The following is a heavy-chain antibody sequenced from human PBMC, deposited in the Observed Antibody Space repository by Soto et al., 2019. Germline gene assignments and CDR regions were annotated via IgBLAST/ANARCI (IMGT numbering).Heavy chain of an antibody. J-gene: IGHJ3*02. CDR2: IWYDGSNK. D-gene: IGHD3-10*01. CDR3: ARDFSESDGAFDI. V-gene: IGHV3-33*01. CDR1: GFTFSSYG. Sequence: GGSLRLSCAASGFTFSSYGMHWVRQAPGKGLEWVAVIWYDGSNKYYADSVKGRFTISRDNSKNTLYLQMNSLRAEDTAVYYCARDFSESDGAFDIWGQGTMVTVSS.